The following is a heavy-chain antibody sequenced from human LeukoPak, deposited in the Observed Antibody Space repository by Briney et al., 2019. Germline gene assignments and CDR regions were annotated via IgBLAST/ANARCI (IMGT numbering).Heavy chain of an antibody. J-gene: IGHJ6*03. V-gene: IGHV1-69*01. Sequence: SVKVSCKASGGTFSSYAISWVRQAPGQGLEWMGGIIPIFGTANYAQKFQGRVTITADESTSTAYMELSSLRSEDTAVYYCASSARYYDFLSGRRAFYYYYMDVWGKGTTVTVSS. CDR3: ASSARYYDFLSGRRAFYYYYMDV. CDR2: IIPIFGTA. D-gene: IGHD3-3*01. CDR1: GGTFSSYA.